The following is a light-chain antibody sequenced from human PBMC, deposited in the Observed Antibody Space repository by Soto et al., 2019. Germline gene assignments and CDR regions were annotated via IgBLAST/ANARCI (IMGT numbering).Light chain of an antibody. Sequence: QSVLTQPPSVSAAPGQQVTISCSGETSNIGNNYVSWYQQLPGTAPKLLIYDTNNRPSGIPDRFSGSKSGTSATLGITGLQTEDEAVYYCGAWDSSLSGVLFGGGTKLTVL. CDR2: DTN. CDR3: GAWDSSLSGVL. CDR1: TSNIGNNY. J-gene: IGLJ2*01. V-gene: IGLV1-51*01.